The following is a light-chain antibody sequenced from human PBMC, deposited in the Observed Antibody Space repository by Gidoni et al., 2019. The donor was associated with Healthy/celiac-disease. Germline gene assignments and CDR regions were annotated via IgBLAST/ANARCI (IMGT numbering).Light chain of an antibody. J-gene: IGKJ2*01. Sequence: IQMTQSPSSLSASVGDRVTITCRASQSISSYLNWYQQKPGKAPKLLIYAASSLQSGVPSRCSGSGSGTDFTLTISSMKPEDFANYYCQQSYSTPRTFGQGTKLEIK. V-gene: IGKV1-39*01. CDR1: QSISSY. CDR2: AAS. CDR3: QQSYSTPRT.